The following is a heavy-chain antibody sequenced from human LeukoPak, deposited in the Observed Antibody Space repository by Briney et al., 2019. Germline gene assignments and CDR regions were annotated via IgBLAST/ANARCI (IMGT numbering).Heavy chain of an antibody. CDR2: IYYSGST. CDR3: ARRLRWRYFDY. V-gene: IGHV4-59*12. J-gene: IGHJ4*02. CDR1: GGSISSYY. Sequence: PSETLSLTCTVSGGSISSYYWSWIRQPPGKGLEWIGCIYYSGSTNYNPSLKSRVTISVDTSKNQFSLKLSSVTAADTAVYYCARRLRWRYFDYWGQGTLVTVSS. D-gene: IGHD4-23*01.